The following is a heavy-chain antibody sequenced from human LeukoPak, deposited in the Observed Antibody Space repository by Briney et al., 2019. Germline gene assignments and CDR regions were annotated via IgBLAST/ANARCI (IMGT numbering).Heavy chain of an antibody. Sequence: SETLSLTCTVSGYSISSGYYWGWIRQPPGKGLEWTGSIDHSGSTYYNPSLKSRITISLDTSKDQFSLNLSSVTAADTAVYYCARDSALAQAVMFDYWGQGTLVTVSS. CDR3: ARDSALAQAVMFDY. CDR1: GYSISSGYY. J-gene: IGHJ4*02. D-gene: IGHD6-19*01. CDR2: IDHSGST. V-gene: IGHV4-38-2*02.